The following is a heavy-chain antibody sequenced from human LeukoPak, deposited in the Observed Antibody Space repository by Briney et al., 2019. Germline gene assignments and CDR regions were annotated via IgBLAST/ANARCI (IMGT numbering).Heavy chain of an antibody. CDR3: ASRFALEDSSGGAFDS. CDR2: IKHDGSEK. D-gene: IGHD5-18*01. CDR1: GFTFSSYW. V-gene: IGHV3-7*02. Sequence: PAETLTLTCAVSGFTFSSYWMSWVRQPPGKGLEWVGNIKHDGSEKYYVDSVMGRFTISSDNAKNTLYLQMNSLIADAAAVYYCASRFALEDSSGGAFDSWGEGTMVTVSS. J-gene: IGHJ3*02.